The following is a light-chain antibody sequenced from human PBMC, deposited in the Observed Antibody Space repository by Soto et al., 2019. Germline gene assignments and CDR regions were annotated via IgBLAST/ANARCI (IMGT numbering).Light chain of an antibody. Sequence: EIVFTQSPATLSLSPGERATLSFRASQSVSSYLAWYQQKPGQAPRLLIYDASNRATGIPARFSGSGSGTDFTLTISSLEPEDFAVYHCPQRSNWPPTSGGGTMVDIK. CDR3: PQRSNWPPT. CDR2: DAS. CDR1: QSVSSY. J-gene: IGKJ4*01. V-gene: IGKV3-11*01.